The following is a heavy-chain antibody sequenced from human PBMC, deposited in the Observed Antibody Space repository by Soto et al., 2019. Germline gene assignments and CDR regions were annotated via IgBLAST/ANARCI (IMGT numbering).Heavy chain of an antibody. CDR1: GFTFRNYG. D-gene: IGHD5-18*01. CDR2: ISYDGNNT. J-gene: IGHJ4*02. V-gene: IGHV3-30*18. Sequence: QVQLVESGGGVVQPGRSLRLSCAASGFTFRNYGLHWVRQAPGKGLEWVAVISYDGNNTYYTDSVKGRFTISRDNFQNTLYLQMDSLRTDDTAVYYCAKGDLDTSMAMAFDYWGQGTLVTVSS. CDR3: AKGDLDTSMAMAFDY.